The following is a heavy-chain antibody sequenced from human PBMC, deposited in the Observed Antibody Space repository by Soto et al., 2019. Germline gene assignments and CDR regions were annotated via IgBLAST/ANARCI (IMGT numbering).Heavy chain of an antibody. CDR1: GYTFTSYA. D-gene: IGHD5-12*01. CDR2: INAGNGNT. J-gene: IGHJ4*02. Sequence: GASVKVSCKASGYTFTSYAMHWVRQAPGQRLEWMGWINAGNGNTKYSQKFQGRVTITRDTSASTAYMEMSSLRSDDTAVYYCARDIVTTITSLDYWGQGPLVTVSS. CDR3: ARDIVTTITSLDY. V-gene: IGHV1-3*01.